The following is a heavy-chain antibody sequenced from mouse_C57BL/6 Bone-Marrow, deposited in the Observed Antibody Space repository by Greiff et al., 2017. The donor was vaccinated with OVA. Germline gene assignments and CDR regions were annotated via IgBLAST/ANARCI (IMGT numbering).Heavy chain of an antibody. D-gene: IGHD3-1*01. V-gene: IGHV1-59*01. CDR3: ARDLGGFAY. J-gene: IGHJ3*01. CDR2: IDPSDSYT. CDR1: GYTFTSYW. Sequence: VQLQQPGAELVRPGTSVKLSCKASGYTFTSYWMHWVKQRPGQGLEWIGVIDPSDSYTNYNQKFKGKATLTVDTSSSTAYMQLSSLTSEDSAVYYCARDLGGFAYWGQGTLVTVSA.